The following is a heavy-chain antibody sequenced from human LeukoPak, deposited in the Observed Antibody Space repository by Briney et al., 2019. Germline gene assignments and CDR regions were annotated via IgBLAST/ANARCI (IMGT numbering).Heavy chain of an antibody. V-gene: IGHV1-8*03. J-gene: IGHJ4*02. Sequence: ASVKVSCKASGYTFTGYDINWVRQATGQGLEWMGWMNPNSGNTGYAQRFQGRVTITRNTSISTAYMELSSLRSEDTAVYYCAGMGDGDDLDYWGQGTLVTVSS. D-gene: IGHD3-16*01. CDR3: AGMGDGDDLDY. CDR2: MNPNSGNT. CDR1: GYTFTGYD.